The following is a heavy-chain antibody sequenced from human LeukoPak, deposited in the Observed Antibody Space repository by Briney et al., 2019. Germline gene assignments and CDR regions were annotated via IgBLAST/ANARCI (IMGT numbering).Heavy chain of an antibody. V-gene: IGHV3-74*01. CDR1: GFTFSSNW. CDR2: INSDGSIA. D-gene: IGHD4-17*01. CDR3: AKEKTTVPNLYYYYGMDV. Sequence: GGSLRLSCAASGFTFSSNWMHWVRQAPGKGLVWVSRINSDGSIANYADSVKGRFTISRDNSKNTLYLQMNSLRAEDTAVYYCAKEKTTVPNLYYYYGMDVWGQGTTVTVSS. J-gene: IGHJ6*02.